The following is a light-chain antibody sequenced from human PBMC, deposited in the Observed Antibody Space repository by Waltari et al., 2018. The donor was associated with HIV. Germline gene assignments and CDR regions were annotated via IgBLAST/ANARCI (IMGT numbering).Light chain of an antibody. CDR1: SSNIGSNY. J-gene: IGLJ2*01. CDR3: AAGVDSRSVV. V-gene: IGLV1-47*01. Sequence: QSVLTQPPSASGTPGQRVSISCSGSSSNIGSNYVYWYQQFPGTAPKLLIYRNNQGPLGVPDRFPGSKSGTSAALAISGRRSEDEAGYDCAAGVDSRSVVFGGGTKLTGL. CDR2: RNN.